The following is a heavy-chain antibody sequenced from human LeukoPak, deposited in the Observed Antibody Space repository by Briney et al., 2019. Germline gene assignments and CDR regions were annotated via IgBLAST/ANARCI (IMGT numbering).Heavy chain of an antibody. CDR3: ARRSGSDALDI. D-gene: IGHD3-10*01. V-gene: IGHV5-51*01. CDR1: GYIFTNYR. Sequence: GESLKISCKGSGYIFTNYRIGWVRQMPGKGLEWMGIIYPGDSYTTYSPSFQGQVTISADKSISTAYLQWRSLKASDTAMYYCARRSGSDALDIWGQGTMVTVSS. CDR2: IYPGDSYT. J-gene: IGHJ3*02.